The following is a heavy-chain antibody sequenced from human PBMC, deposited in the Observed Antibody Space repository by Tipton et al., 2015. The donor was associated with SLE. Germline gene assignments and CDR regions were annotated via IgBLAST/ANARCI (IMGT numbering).Heavy chain of an antibody. D-gene: IGHD3-16*02. J-gene: IGHJ3*02. Sequence: SLRLSCAASGFTFSSYAMSWVRQAPGKGLEWVAVISYDGSNKYYADSVKGRFTISRDNSKNTLYLQMNSLRAEDTAVYYCARAGLLTYYDYVWGSYRYGAFDIWGQGTMVTVSS. CDR2: ISYDGSNK. CDR3: ARAGLLTYYDYVWGSYRYGAFDI. CDR1: GFTFSSYA. V-gene: IGHV3-30-3*01.